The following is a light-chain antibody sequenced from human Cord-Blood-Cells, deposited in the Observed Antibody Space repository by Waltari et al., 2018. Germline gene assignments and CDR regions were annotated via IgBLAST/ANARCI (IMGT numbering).Light chain of an antibody. CDR3: QQYYSTPRT. J-gene: IGKJ1*01. CDR2: WAS. Sequence: DIVMTQSPDSLSVSLGERATINCKCSQSVLYSSNNKNYLDWYQQKPGQPPKLLIYWASTRQSGVPYRFSGSGSGTDFTLTISSLQAEDVAVYYCQQYYSTPRTFGQGTKVEIK. CDR1: QSVLYSSNNKNY. V-gene: IGKV4-1*01.